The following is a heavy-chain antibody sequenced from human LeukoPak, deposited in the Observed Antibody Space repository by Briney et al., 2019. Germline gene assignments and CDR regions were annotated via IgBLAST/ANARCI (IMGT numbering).Heavy chain of an antibody. CDR3: AKDKGSTWDAFDI. CDR1: GFTFDDYV. D-gene: IGHD2/OR15-2a*01. CDR2: ISWNSGSI. V-gene: IGHV3-9*01. Sequence: GGSLRLSCAASGFTFDDYVMHWVRQAPGKGLEWVSGISWNSGSIGYADSVKGRFTISRDNAKNSLYLQMNSLRAEDTALYYCAKDKGSTWDAFDIWGQGTMVTVSS. J-gene: IGHJ3*02.